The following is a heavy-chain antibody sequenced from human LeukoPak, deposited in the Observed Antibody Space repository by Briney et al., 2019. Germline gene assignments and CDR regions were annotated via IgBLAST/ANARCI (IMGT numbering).Heavy chain of an antibody. J-gene: IGHJ5*02. D-gene: IGHD5-18*01. Sequence: GGSLRLSCAASGFTFSSYGMSWVRQAPGKGLEWVSAISGSGGSTYYADSVKGRFTISRDNSKNTLYLQMNSLRAEDTAVYYCAKKRGYSYGYNWFDPWGQGTLVTVSP. CDR1: GFTFSSYG. CDR3: AKKRGYSYGYNWFDP. CDR2: ISGSGGST. V-gene: IGHV3-23*01.